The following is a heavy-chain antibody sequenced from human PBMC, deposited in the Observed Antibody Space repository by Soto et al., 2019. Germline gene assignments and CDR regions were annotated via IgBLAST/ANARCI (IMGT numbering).Heavy chain of an antibody. CDR2: IIPIFGTA. J-gene: IGHJ5*02. Sequence: ASVKVSCKASGGTFSSYAISWVRQAPGQGLEWMGGIIPIFGTANYAQKFQGRVTITADESTSTAYMELSSLRSEDTAVYYCARVERIAAAATINWFDPWGQGTLVTVSS. D-gene: IGHD6-13*01. CDR3: ARVERIAAAATINWFDP. CDR1: GGTFSSYA. V-gene: IGHV1-69*13.